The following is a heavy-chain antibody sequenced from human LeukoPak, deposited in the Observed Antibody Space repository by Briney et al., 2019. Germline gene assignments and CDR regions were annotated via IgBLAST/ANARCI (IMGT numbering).Heavy chain of an antibody. CDR3: AKSPADYGDDRFDY. D-gene: IGHD4-17*01. Sequence: GWSLRLSCAASGFTFSSCAMSLIRQAPGRGLQWVSAISGSGGRTCYAESVWGRFTISRDNSKNTLYLQMNRLRAKHTAVHYCAKSPADYGDDRFDYWGQGTLVTVSS. V-gene: IGHV3-23*01. CDR2: ISGSGGRT. J-gene: IGHJ4*02. CDR1: GFTFSSCA.